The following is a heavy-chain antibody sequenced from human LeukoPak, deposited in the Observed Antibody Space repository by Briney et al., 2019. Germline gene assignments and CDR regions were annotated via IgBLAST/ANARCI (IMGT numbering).Heavy chain of an antibody. CDR2: ISAYNGNT. V-gene: IGHV1-18*01. D-gene: IGHD1-26*01. Sequence: ASVKVSCKASGGTFSSYGISWVRQAPGQGLEWMGWISAYNGNTNYAQKLQGRVTMTTDTSTSTAYMELRSLRSDDTAVYYCAIPERPGIVGADWIDYWGQGTLVTVSS. CDR1: GGTFSSYG. J-gene: IGHJ4*02. CDR3: AIPERPGIVGADWIDY.